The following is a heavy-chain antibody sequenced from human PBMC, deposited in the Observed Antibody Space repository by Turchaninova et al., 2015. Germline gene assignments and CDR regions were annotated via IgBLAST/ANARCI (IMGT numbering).Heavy chain of an antibody. D-gene: IGHD5-18*01. J-gene: IGHJ4*02. CDR2: FCYSGVT. Sequence: QVQLQESGPGLVKPSENLSLTCTVSGGSISSYSWSWVRKPPGKGLDWIGYFCYSGVTNYNPSLDSRVTISVDTSKNQFSLKLTSVTAAYTSVYYCAAGYSWYYFDYWGQGTLVTVSS. V-gene: IGHV4-59*03. CDR1: GGSISSYS. CDR3: AAGYSWYYFDY.